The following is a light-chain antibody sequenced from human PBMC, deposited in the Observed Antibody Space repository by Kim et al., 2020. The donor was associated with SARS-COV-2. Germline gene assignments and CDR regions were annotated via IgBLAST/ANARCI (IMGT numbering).Light chain of an antibody. CDR3: QQSGSSPWT. J-gene: IGKJ1*01. CDR2: DAS. CDR1: QSVSSSY. V-gene: IGKV3-20*01. Sequence: EIVLTQSPGTLSLSPGERATLSCRASQSVSSSYLAWYQQKPGQAPRFLIYDASNRATGIPDRFSGSGSGTDFTLTISRLEPEDFAVYYCQQSGSSPWTFGQGTKVDIK.